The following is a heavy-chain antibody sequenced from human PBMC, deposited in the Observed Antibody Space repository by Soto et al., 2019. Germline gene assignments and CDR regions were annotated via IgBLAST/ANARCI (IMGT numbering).Heavy chain of an antibody. Sequence: EVQLVESGGGLVKPGGSLRLSCAASGFTFSSYSMNWVRQAPGKGLEWVSSISSSSSYIYYADSVKGRFTISRDNAKNSLVLQRNSQRAEATAVYYWVREWGGVMVRGIIGFDYWGPGTLVTISS. CDR1: GFTFSSYS. J-gene: IGHJ4*01. D-gene: IGHD3-10*01. CDR3: VREWGGVMVRGIIGFDY. CDR2: ISSSSSYI. V-gene: IGHV3-21*01.